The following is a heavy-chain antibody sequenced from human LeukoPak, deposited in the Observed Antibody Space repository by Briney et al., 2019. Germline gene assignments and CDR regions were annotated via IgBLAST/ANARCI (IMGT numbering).Heavy chain of an antibody. Sequence: ASETLSLTCSVSGGSISGSSYYWGWIRQPPGKGLDWIGSVYYSGSTYYHPSLGSRVTLSVDTSKNQFSLKLSSVTAAETAVYYCVCGFSGDSEFWGQGTLVTVSS. CDR1: GGSISGSSYY. J-gene: IGHJ4*02. D-gene: IGHD3-3*01. V-gene: IGHV4-39*01. CDR2: VYYSGST. CDR3: VCGFSGDSEF.